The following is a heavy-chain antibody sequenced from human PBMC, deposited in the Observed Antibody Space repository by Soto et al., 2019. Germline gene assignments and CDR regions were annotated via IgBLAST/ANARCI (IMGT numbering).Heavy chain of an antibody. D-gene: IGHD2-2*01. J-gene: IGHJ6*02. CDR3: AKDPNIVVVPAATGGMDV. CDR1: VYTFTDYY. Sequence: XSVKVSCKASVYTFTDYYMHWVRQAPGQGLEWMGWINPNSGGTNYAQKFQGRVTMTRVTSISTAYMELSSLRSDDTALYYCAKDPNIVVVPAATGGMDVWGRGTTVTVSS. CDR2: INPNSGGT. V-gene: IGHV1-2*02.